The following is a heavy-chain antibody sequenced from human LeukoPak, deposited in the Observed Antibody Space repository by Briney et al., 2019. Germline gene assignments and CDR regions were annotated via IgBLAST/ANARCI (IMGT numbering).Heavy chain of an antibody. CDR2: IYYSGST. Sequence: SSETLSLTCTVSGGSISSYYWSWIRQPLENGLEWIGYIYYSGSTNYNPSLKSRVTISVDTSKNQFSLKLSSVTAADTAVYYCARLAGGSLANDWFDPWGQGTLVTVSS. CDR3: ARLAGGSLANDWFDP. D-gene: IGHD2-15*01. V-gene: IGHV4-59*08. J-gene: IGHJ5*02. CDR1: GGSISSYY.